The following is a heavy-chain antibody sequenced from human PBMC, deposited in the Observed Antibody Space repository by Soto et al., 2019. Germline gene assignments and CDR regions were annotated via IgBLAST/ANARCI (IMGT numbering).Heavy chain of an antibody. J-gene: IGHJ4*02. Sequence: QITLKESGPTLVRPPQTLTLTCTFSGFPLTSGVGVGWIRQPPGKALEWLALIYWDDDKRYSPSLKNRLTITKDTSKHQVVLTMTNVGPVDTATYFCAHIDPEIVTVGGHGGFDYWGQGTLVTVSS. CDR1: GFPLTSGVG. V-gene: IGHV2-5*02. CDR3: AHIDPEIVTVGGHGGFDY. D-gene: IGHD5-12*01. CDR2: IYWDDDK.